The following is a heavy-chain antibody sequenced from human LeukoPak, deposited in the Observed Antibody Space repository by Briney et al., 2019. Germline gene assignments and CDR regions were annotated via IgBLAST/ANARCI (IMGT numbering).Heavy chain of an antibody. CDR2: ISDSDDTT. CDR3: AKGGVWFGESRRYYYYYMDV. D-gene: IGHD3-10*01. CDR1: GFTFSSYA. J-gene: IGHJ6*03. Sequence: GGSLRLSCAASGFTFSSYAMIWVRQAPGKGLEWVSTISDSDDTTYNADSVKGRFTISRDNSKNTLYLEMNSLRAEDTAVYYCAKGGVWFGESRRYYYYYMDVWGKGTTVTVSS. V-gene: IGHV3-23*01.